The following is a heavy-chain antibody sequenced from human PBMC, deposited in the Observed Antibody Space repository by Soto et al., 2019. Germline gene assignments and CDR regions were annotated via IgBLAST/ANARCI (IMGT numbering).Heavy chain of an antibody. CDR1: GFTFSSYA. CDR2: ISGSGGSA. CDR3: AKDRAIVVVITTSWYYYGMDV. V-gene: IGHV3-23*01. Sequence: VGSLRLSCAASGFTFSSYAMSWVRQAPGKGLEWVSAISGSGGSAYYADSVKGRFTISRDNSKNTLYLQMNSLRAEDTAVYYCAKDRAIVVVITTSWYYYGMDVWGQGTTVTVSS. D-gene: IGHD3-22*01. J-gene: IGHJ6*02.